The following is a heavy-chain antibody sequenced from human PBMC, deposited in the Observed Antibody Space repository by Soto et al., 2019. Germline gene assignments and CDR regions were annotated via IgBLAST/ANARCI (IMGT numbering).Heavy chain of an antibody. CDR1: GGSISSGDYY. Sequence: SETLSLTCTVSGGSISSGDYYWSWIRQPPGKGLEWIGYIYYSGSTYYNPSLKSRVTISVDTSKNQISLKLSSVTAADTAVYYCARVDYINYDYGVDVWGQGTTVTVS. J-gene: IGHJ6*02. CDR2: IYYSGST. D-gene: IGHD3-16*01. CDR3: ARVDYINYDYGVDV. V-gene: IGHV4-30-4*01.